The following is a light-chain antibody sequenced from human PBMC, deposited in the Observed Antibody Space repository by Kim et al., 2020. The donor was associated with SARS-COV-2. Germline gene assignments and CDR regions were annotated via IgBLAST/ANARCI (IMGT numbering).Light chain of an antibody. CDR2: DAS. J-gene: IGKJ1*01. V-gene: IGKV1-5*01. CDR3: QEYKSDSWT. CDR1: QSINIW. Sequence: GDRVTITCRASQSINIWLAWYQQKPGKAPNLLIYDASNLESGVPSRFSGSGSGTQFTLTINSLQRDDFATYYCQEYKSDSWTFGQGTKVEIK.